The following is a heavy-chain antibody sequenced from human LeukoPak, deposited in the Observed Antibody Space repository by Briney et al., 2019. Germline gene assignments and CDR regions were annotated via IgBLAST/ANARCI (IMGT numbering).Heavy chain of an antibody. CDR3: ARAPLSMVRGVTMDV. CDR1: GFIFRDYY. Sequence: GWSLRLSCAASGFIFRDYYMTWIRQAPGKGLEGMSYISSSGSTIYYAGSVKGRFTSSRDNAKNSLYLQMNSLRADDTAVYYCARAPLSMVRGVTMDVWGKGTTVTVSS. V-gene: IGHV3-11*01. J-gene: IGHJ6*03. CDR2: ISSSGSTI. D-gene: IGHD3-10*01.